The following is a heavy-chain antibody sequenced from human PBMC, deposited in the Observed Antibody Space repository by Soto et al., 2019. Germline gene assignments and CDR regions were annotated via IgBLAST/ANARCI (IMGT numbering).Heavy chain of an antibody. J-gene: IGHJ6*02. CDR1: GFTFSSYA. CDR2: ISGSGGST. V-gene: IGHV3-23*01. Sequence: GGSLRLSCAASGFTFSSYAMSWVRQAPGKGLEWVSAISGSGGSTYHADSVKGRFTISRDNSKNTLYLQMNSLRAEDTAVYYCAKDQEEYYDFWSGYSNRVYYYYGMDVWGQGTTVTVSS. CDR3: AKDQEEYYDFWSGYSNRVYYYYGMDV. D-gene: IGHD3-3*01.